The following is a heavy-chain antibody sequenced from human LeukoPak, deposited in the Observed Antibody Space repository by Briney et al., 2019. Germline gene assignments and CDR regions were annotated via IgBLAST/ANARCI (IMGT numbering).Heavy chain of an antibody. D-gene: IGHD3-3*01. CDR2: MYISGST. J-gene: IGHJ4*02. CDR1: GGSINSGDYY. CDR3: ARDAKDLWSGHFEL. Sequence: SQTLSLTCTVSGGSINSGDYYWSWLRQPAGKGLEWIGRMYISGSTNYNPSLESRVTISVDTSKNQFSLKLSSVTAADTAVYYWARDAKDLWSGHFELWGQGTLVTVSS. V-gene: IGHV4-61*02.